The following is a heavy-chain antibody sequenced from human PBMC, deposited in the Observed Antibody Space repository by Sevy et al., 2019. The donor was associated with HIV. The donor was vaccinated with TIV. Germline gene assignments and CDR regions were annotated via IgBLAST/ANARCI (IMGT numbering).Heavy chain of an antibody. V-gene: IGHV1-24*01. CDR3: ATGREYYDENSGYFDY. Sequence: ASVKVSCKISGYRLSELSMHWVRQAPGKGLEWMGRFDPEDGEIIYAQKFQGRFTVTEDTSTDTAYMELSRMRSEDTAVYYCATGREYYDENSGYFDYWGPGTLVTVSS. J-gene: IGHJ4*02. CDR1: GYRLSELS. D-gene: IGHD3-22*01. CDR2: FDPEDGEI.